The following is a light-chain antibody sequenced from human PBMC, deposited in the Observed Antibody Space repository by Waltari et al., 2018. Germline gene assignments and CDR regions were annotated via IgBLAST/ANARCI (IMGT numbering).Light chain of an antibody. CDR2: DAS. V-gene: IGKV3-15*01. J-gene: IGKJ2*01. CDR1: QSVSNN. Sequence: EAMMTQSPATLSVSPGDRATLACRASQSVSNNVAWFPQKPGQAPSLLIYDASTRATGVPARFSGSGSGTEFTLTISSLQTEDFAVYYCQQYNNWPLYTFGQGTKLEIK. CDR3: QQYNNWPLYT.